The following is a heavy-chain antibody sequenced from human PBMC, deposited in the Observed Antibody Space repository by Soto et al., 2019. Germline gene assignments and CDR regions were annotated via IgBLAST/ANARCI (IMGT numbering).Heavy chain of an antibody. V-gene: IGHV4-34*01. CDR1: GGSFSVFY. CDR3: ATHKPNYYYYGLDV. J-gene: IGHJ6*02. Sequence: QVQLQQWGAGLLKPSETLSLTCGVYGGSFSVFYWTWIRQPPGKGLEWIGAINHSGGTNYNPSLKSRVTISIDTSKNQFSLKLTSVTAADTAVYYCATHKPNYYYYGLDVWGQGTTVTVSS. CDR2: INHSGGT.